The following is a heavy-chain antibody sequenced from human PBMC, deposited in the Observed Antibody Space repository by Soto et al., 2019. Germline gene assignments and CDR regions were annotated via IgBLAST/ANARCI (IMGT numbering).Heavy chain of an antibody. CDR2: ISAYNGNK. Sequence: SAVKVACTTAGYTFTIYGISSVRHSPGQGLEWMGWISAYNGNKNYAQKLQGRVTMTTDTSTSTAYMELRSLRSDDTPVSYCATQNYYSGMDVWGQGTTVTVTS. J-gene: IGHJ6*02. CDR3: ATQNYYSGMDV. V-gene: IGHV1-18*01. CDR1: GYTFTIYG.